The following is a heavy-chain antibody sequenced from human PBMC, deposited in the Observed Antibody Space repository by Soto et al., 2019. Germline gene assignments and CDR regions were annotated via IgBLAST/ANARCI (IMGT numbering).Heavy chain of an antibody. D-gene: IGHD2-2*01. J-gene: IGHJ6*02. CDR2: IIPISGTA. Sequence: QVQLVQSGAEVKKPGSSVKVSCKASGGTFSSYAISWVRQAPGQGLEWMGGIIPISGTANYAQKFQGRVTITTDESTSTAYMELSSQRSEDTAVYYCARPQGSSTSLEIYYYYYYGMDVWGQGTTVTVSS. CDR1: GGTFSSYA. V-gene: IGHV1-69*01. CDR3: ARPQGSSTSLEIYYYYYYGMDV.